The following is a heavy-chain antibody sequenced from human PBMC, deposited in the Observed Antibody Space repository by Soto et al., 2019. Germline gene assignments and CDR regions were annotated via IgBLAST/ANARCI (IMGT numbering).Heavy chain of an antibody. V-gene: IGHV3-30-3*01. CDR3: AREVWGLDV. CDR2: ISYDGSDK. Sequence: QVQLVESGGGVVQPGRSLRLSCAASGFTFSDYAMHWVRQAPGKGLEWVALISYDGSDKYYADSVKGRFTVSRDNSKNPLWLQMNRLRVEDTAMYYCAREVWGLDVWGQGATVTVSS. J-gene: IGHJ6*02. CDR1: GFTFSDYA. D-gene: IGHD3-16*01.